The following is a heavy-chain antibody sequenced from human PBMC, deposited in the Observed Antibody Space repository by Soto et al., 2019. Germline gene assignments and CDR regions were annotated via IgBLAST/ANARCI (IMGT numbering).Heavy chain of an antibody. J-gene: IGHJ6*02. Sequence: SETLSLTCTVSGGSISTYYWSWIPQPPGKGLDWLGYAVHTGSLNHYAPLLNRVSISLDTSMNQFSLRRSTVTAADTAVYYCARIGMPSRPLVYYISAMDVWGQGTAVTVAS. CDR1: GGSISTYY. V-gene: IGHV4-59*01. D-gene: IGHD2-2*01. CDR2: AVHTGSL. CDR3: ARIGMPSRPLVYYISAMDV.